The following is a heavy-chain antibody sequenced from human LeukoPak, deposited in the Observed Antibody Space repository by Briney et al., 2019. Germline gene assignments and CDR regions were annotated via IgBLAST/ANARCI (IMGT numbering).Heavy chain of an antibody. CDR1: GFTFSSYA. CDR2: ISYDGSNK. V-gene: IGHV3-30*04. Sequence: SGGSLRLSCAASGFTFSSYAMHWVRQAPGKGLEWVAVISYDGSNKYYADSVEGRFTISRDNSKNTLYLQMNSLRAEDTAVYYCARGRGQGYYYDSSGSTPFDYWGQGTLVTVSS. J-gene: IGHJ4*02. D-gene: IGHD3-22*01. CDR3: ARGRGQGYYYDSSGSTPFDY.